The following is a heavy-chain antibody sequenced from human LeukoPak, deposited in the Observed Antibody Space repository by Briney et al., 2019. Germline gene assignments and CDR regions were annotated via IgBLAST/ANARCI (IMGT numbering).Heavy chain of an antibody. D-gene: IGHD3-22*01. Sequence: SGTLSLTCAVSGGSISSSNWWSWVRQPPGKGLEWIGEIYHSGSTNYNPSLESRVTISVDKSKNQFSLKLSSVTAADTAVYYCAREDRKRSYYDSSGYYRKNYFDYWGQGTLVTVSS. CDR1: GGSISSSNW. J-gene: IGHJ4*02. CDR3: AREDRKRSYYDSSGYYRKNYFDY. V-gene: IGHV4-4*02. CDR2: IYHSGST.